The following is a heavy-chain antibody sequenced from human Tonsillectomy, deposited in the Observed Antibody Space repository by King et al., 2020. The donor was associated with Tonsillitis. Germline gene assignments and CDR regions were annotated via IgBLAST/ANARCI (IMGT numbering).Heavy chain of an antibody. CDR3: ARYGYSSSFFDY. CDR2: ISTTGTTM. D-gene: IGHD5-24*01. J-gene: IGHJ4*02. V-gene: IGHV3-11*01. Sequence: VQLVESGGGLVKPGGSLRLSCAASGFTFSDYYMSWIRQAPGKGLEWISHISTTGTTMFYAGSVQGRFTISRDNAKNSLYLQMSSLRAEDTAVYYCARYGYSSSFFDYWGQGVLVTVSS. CDR1: GFTFSDYY.